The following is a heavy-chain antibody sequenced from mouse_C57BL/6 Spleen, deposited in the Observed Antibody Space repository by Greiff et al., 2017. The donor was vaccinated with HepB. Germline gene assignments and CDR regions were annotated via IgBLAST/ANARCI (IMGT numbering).Heavy chain of an antibody. V-gene: IGHV1-81*01. CDR1: GYTFTSYG. D-gene: IGHD1-1*01. J-gene: IGHJ4*01. Sequence: VQLQQSGAELARPGASVKLSCKASGYTFTSYGISWVKQRPGQGLEWIGEIYPRSGNTYYNEKFKGKATLTADKSSSTAYMELRSLTSEDSAVYFCARSGVTTVVARAMDYWGQGTSVTVSS. CDR2: IYPRSGNT. CDR3: ARSGVTTVVARAMDY.